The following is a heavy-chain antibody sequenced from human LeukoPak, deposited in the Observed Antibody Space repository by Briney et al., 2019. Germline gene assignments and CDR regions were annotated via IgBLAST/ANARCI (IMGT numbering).Heavy chain of an antibody. J-gene: IGHJ6*03. CDR2: IYYSGST. Sequence: PSETLSLTCTVSGGSISSSSYYWGWIRQPPGKVLESIGSIYYSGSTYYNPSLKSRVTISVDTSKNQLSLKLSSVTAADTAVYYCAREVADYGGYYYYHYMDVWGKGTTVTISS. D-gene: IGHD4-23*01. CDR3: AREVADYGGYYYYHYMDV. CDR1: GGSISSSSYY. V-gene: IGHV4-39*07.